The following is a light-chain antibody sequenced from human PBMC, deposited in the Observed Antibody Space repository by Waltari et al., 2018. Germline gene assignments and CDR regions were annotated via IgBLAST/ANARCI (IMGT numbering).Light chain of an antibody. V-gene: IGLV1-44*01. J-gene: IGLJ3*02. Sequence: QSVLTQPPSVSGTPGQRVTIACSGSSSNVGTNVVNWYQQLPGKAPKLLIYRNDLRPSGVPDRFSGSKSGTSASLAIIGLQSDDEADYYCAAWDDSLNGWWVFGGGTKVTVL. CDR3: AAWDDSLNGWWV. CDR2: RND. CDR1: SSNVGTNV.